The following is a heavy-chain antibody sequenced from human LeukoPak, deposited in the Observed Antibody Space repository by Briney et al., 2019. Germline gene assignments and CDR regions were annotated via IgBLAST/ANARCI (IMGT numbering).Heavy chain of an antibody. D-gene: IGHD3-10*01. CDR3: ARDLGQVASITMVRGYYGGRCLFDI. CDR1: EFSVGSNY. Sequence: VGTLRLSCAASEFSVGSNYMTWVRQAPGRGLGWVSLIYSGGSASYADPVKGRFNISRDNSKNTLYLQMNSLRAEDTAVYYCARDLGQVASITMVRGYYGGRCLFDIWGQGTMVTVSS. CDR2: IYSGGSA. J-gene: IGHJ3*02. V-gene: IGHV3-66*01.